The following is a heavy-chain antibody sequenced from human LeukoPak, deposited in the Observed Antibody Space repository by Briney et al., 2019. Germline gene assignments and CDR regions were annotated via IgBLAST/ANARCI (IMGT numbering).Heavy chain of an antibody. D-gene: IGHD1-26*01. V-gene: IGHV3-7*01. CDR2: IKQDGSEK. CDR3: ARDPKMIYRIVGTTGYFDY. CDR1: GFTFSSFW. Sequence: GGSLRLSCAASGFTFSSFWMSWVRQAPGKGLEWVANIKQDGSEKYVDSVKGRFTVSRDNAKNSLYLQMNSLRAEDTAVYYCARDPKMIYRIVGTTGYFDYWGQGTLATVSS. J-gene: IGHJ4*02.